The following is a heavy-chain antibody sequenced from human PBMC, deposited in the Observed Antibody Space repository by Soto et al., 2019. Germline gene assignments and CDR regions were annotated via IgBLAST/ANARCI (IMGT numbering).Heavy chain of an antibody. CDR1: GFTFSSYA. CDR3: VKDRGNYDSSGYYYFDY. J-gene: IGHJ4*02. D-gene: IGHD3-22*01. V-gene: IGHV3-64D*09. Sequence: GESLKISCSASGFTFSSYAMHWVRQAPGKGLEYVSAISSNGGSTYYADSVKGRFTISRDNSKNTLYLQMSSLRAEDTAVYYCVKDRGNYDSSGYYYFDYWGQGTLVTVSS. CDR2: ISSNGGST.